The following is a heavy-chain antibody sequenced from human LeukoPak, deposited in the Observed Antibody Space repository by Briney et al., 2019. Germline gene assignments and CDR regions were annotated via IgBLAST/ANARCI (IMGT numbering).Heavy chain of an antibody. J-gene: IGHJ3*02. Sequence: GGSLRLSCAASGFTFSSYAMSWVRQAPGKGLEWVSAISGSGGSTYYADSVKGRFTISRDNSKNTLYLQMNSLRSDGTAVYYCANLWKLLQVAFDIWDQGTMVTVSS. CDR1: GFTFSSYA. CDR3: ANLWKLLQVAFDI. D-gene: IGHD1-26*01. CDR2: ISGSGGST. V-gene: IGHV3-23*01.